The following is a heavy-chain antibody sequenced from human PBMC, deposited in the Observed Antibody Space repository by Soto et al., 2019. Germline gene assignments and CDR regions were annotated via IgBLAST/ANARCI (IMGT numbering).Heavy chain of an antibody. D-gene: IGHD6-19*01. V-gene: IGHV2-5*02. CDR1: GFSLSTSEVG. Sequence: QITLKESGPTLVKPTQTLTLTCTFSGFSLSTSEVGVGWIRQPPGKALQWLALIYWDDDKRYSPSLKSRLTITQDTSKNQVALTMTNMDPVDTATYYCAHAPGIAVTTNWFDPWGQGILVTVSS. CDR3: AHAPGIAVTTNWFDP. CDR2: IYWDDDK. J-gene: IGHJ5*02.